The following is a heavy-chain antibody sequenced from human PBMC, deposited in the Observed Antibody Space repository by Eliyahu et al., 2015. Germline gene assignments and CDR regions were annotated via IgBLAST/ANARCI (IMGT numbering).Heavy chain of an antibody. V-gene: IGHV3-15*02. CDR1: GFPFTDAW. J-gene: IGHJ4*02. D-gene: IGHD4-17*01. CDR3: VWVTTTTLRLGH. Sequence: EVQLVESGGASVKPGGSLRLSCAASGFPFTDAWMSWVRQAPGKGLGWIGLIKSKRGGGTTDYAAPVKGRFAISRDDSKDTVYLEMNSLKPEDTAVYYCVWVTTTTLRLGHWGQGTLVSVSS. CDR2: IKSKRGGGTT.